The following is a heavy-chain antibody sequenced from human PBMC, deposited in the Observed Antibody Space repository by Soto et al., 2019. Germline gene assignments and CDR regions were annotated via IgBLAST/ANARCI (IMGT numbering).Heavy chain of an antibody. J-gene: IGHJ6*02. Sequence: PGESLKISCKGSGYSFTSYWISWVRQMPGKGLEWMGRIDPSDSYTNYSPSFQGHVTISADKSISTAYQQWSSLKASDTAMYYCARGNSSSWYYYYGMDVWGQGTTVTVSS. D-gene: IGHD6-13*01. CDR3: ARGNSSSWYYYYGMDV. V-gene: IGHV5-10-1*01. CDR1: GYSFTSYW. CDR2: IDPSDSYT.